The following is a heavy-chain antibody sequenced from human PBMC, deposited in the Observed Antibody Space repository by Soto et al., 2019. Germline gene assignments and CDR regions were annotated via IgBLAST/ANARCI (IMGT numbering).Heavy chain of an antibody. D-gene: IGHD2-2*02. CDR3: ARGPGVVVPAAIPGWFDP. CDR2: ISGSGGIS. J-gene: IGHJ5*02. CDR1: GFPFSSFA. V-gene: IGHV3-23*01. Sequence: PGGSLRLSCAASGFPFSSFAMNWVRQAPGRGLEWVSIISGSGGISYYSDSVRGRFTISRDNSKNTLYLQMNGLRSDDTAVYYCARGPGVVVPAAIPGWFDPWGQGTLVTVSS.